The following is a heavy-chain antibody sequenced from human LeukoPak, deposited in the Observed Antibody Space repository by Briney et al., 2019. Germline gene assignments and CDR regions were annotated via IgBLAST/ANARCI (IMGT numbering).Heavy chain of an antibody. J-gene: IGHJ4*02. CDR3: ARGGSYSHFDY. Sequence: SETLSLTCTVSGDSISSHYWSWIRQPPGKGLEWIGYIYYSGSTNYNPSLKSRVTISVDTSKNQFSLKLSSVTAADTAVYYCARGGSYSHFDYWGQGTLVTVSS. CDR2: IYYSGST. V-gene: IGHV4-59*11. CDR1: GDSISSHY. D-gene: IGHD1-26*01.